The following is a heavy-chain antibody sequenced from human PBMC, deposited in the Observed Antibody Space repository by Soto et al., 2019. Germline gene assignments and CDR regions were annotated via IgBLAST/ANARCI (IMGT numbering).Heavy chain of an antibody. J-gene: IGHJ4*02. CDR1: GFTFGGYS. V-gene: IGHV3-48*02. D-gene: IGHD3-10*01. CDR3: VREDILGVRSFDY. Sequence: EVQLVESGGGLVQTGGSLRLSCAASGFTFGGYSMNWFRQAPGKGLEWISYISSLSSPRYYAESVEGRFIISRDNAKNSLYLKMNSLRDEDTAVYFCVREDILGVRSFDYWGQGTLVTVSS. CDR2: ISSLSSPR.